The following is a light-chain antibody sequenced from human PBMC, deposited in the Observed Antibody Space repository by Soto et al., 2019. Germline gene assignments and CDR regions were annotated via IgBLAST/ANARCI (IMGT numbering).Light chain of an antibody. V-gene: IGKV3-20*01. CDR2: GAS. J-gene: IGKJ5*01. Sequence: IVLTQSPGTLSLSPGERATLFCRVSQSVSGSLAWYQQRPGQAPRLLISGASSRATGIPDRFSGSGSGTDFTLTISRLEPEDFALYYCQQYAHSTPISFGQGTRLEIK. CDR1: QSVSGS. CDR3: QQYAHSTPIS.